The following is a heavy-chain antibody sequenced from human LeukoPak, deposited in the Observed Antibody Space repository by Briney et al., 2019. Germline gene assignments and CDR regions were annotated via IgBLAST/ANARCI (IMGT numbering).Heavy chain of an antibody. J-gene: IGHJ1*01. Sequence: KTGRSLLLSCAASGFTFSIYGMHWVRQAPGKGLEWVAVIWYDGSNKYYADSVKGRFTISRDNSKNTLYLQMNSLRAEDTAVYYCARDMAQQLPEYFQHWGQGTLVTVSS. D-gene: IGHD6-13*01. V-gene: IGHV3-33*01. CDR2: IWYDGSNK. CDR3: ARDMAQQLPEYFQH. CDR1: GFTFSIYG.